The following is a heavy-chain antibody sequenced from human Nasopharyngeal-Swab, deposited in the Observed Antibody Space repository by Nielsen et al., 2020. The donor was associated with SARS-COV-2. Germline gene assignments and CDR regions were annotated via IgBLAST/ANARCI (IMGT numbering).Heavy chain of an antibody. CDR3: ARDPYSSNAFDI. CDR2: IWYDGSNK. J-gene: IGHJ3*02. D-gene: IGHD6-13*01. Sequence: WIRQPPGKGLEWVAVIWYDGSNKYYADSVKGRFTISRDNAKNSLYLQMNSLRAEDTAVYYCARDPYSSNAFDIWGQGTMVTVSS. V-gene: IGHV3-33*01.